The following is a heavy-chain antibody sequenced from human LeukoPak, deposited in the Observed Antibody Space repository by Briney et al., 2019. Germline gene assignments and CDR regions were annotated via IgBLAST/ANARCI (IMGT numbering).Heavy chain of an antibody. J-gene: IGHJ4*02. Sequence: GASVKVSCKASGYTFTSYYMHWVRQAPGQGLEWMGMISPSGGSTSYAQKFQGRVTMTRDTSASTVYMELSSLRYDDTAVYYCAREQVVGTYFFDYWGQGTLVTVSS. V-gene: IGHV1-46*01. CDR3: AREQVVGTYFFDY. CDR2: ISPSGGST. D-gene: IGHD6-6*01. CDR1: GYTFTSYY.